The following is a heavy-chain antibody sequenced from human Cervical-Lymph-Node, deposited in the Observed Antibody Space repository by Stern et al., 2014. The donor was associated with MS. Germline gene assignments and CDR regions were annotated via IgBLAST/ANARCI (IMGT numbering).Heavy chain of an antibody. J-gene: IGHJ5*02. CDR2: IIPILSIT. CDR3: ATLGVTTGDFDP. V-gene: IGHV1-69*09. D-gene: IGHD4-17*01. Sequence: VHLVQSGSEVKKPGSSVRVSCKASGGTFSSSGISWVRQAPGQGLEWMGRIIPILSITNYAQNFQGRAPTTAATSTSPAHTELSSLRSEDTAGYYCATLGVTTGDFDPWGQGTLVTVSS. CDR1: GGTFSSSG.